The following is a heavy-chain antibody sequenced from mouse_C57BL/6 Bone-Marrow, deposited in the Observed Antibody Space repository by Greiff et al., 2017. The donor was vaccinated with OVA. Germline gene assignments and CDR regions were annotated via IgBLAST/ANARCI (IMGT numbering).Heavy chain of an antibody. V-gene: IGHV5-4*01. J-gene: IGHJ4*01. CDR2: ISDGGSYT. CDR1: GFPFSSYA. D-gene: IGHD1-1*01. CDR3: AREDYGSSRDY. Sequence: EVMLVESGGGLVKPGGSLKLSCAASGFPFSSYAMSWFRQTPEKRLEWVATISDGGSYTYYPDNVKGRFTISRDNAKNNLYLQMSHLKSEDTAMYYCAREDYGSSRDYWGQGTSVTVSS.